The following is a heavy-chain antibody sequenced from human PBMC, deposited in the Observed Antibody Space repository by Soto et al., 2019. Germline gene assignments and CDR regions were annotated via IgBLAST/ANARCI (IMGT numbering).Heavy chain of an antibody. J-gene: IGHJ4*02. CDR1: GFTFSSYG. CDR2: ISYDGSNK. V-gene: IGHV3-30*18. D-gene: IGHD3-3*01. CDR3: AKDGGLLEWLLYFDY. Sequence: GGSLRLSCAASGFTFSSYGMHWVRQAPGKGLEWVAVISYDGSNKYYADSVKGRFTISRDNSKNTLYLQMNSLRAEDTAVYYCAKDGGLLEWLLYFDYWGQGTLVTVSS.